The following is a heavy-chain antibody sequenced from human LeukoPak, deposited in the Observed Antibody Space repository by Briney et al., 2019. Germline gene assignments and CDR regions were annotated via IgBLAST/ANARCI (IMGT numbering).Heavy chain of an antibody. CDR1: GYTFTGYY. CDR2: INPNSGGT. D-gene: IGHD1-26*01. V-gene: IGHV1-2*04. J-gene: IGHJ3*02. Sequence: ASVKVSCKASGYTFTGYYMHWVRQAPGQGLEWMGWINPNSGGTNYAQKCRGWVTMTRDTSSSTSYMELSSLRSDDTAVYYCASEGGDDAFDIWGQGTMVTVSS. CDR3: ASEGGDDAFDI.